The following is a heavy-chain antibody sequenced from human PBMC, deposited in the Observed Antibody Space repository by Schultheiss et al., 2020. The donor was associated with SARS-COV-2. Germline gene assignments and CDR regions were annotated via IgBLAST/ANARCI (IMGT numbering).Heavy chain of an antibody. CDR3: ARRYGSGNYFDY. D-gene: IGHD3-10*01. Sequence: GGSLRLSCKGSGYSFTSHWISWVRQMPGKGLEWMGRIDPSDSFVNYSPSFQGHVTISVDKSITAAFLQWGSLRASDTAMYYCARRYGSGNYFDYWGQGTLVTVSS. CDR2: IDPSDSFV. CDR1: GYSFTSHW. J-gene: IGHJ4*02. V-gene: IGHV5-10-1*01.